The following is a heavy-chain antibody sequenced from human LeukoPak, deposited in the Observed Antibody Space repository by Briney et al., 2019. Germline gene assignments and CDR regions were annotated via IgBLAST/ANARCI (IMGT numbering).Heavy chain of an antibody. CDR3: ARVVGYGDYPFDY. CDR1: GYTFSGHY. CDR2: IYPNSGGT. J-gene: IGHJ4*02. D-gene: IGHD4-17*01. V-gene: IGHV1-2*02. Sequence: ASVRVSCKASGYTFSGHYIHWVRQAPGQGIEWMGWIYPNSGGTSYAQKFQGRVTISRDTSVQTAYMELRRLRSDDTAVYYCARVVGYGDYPFDYWGQGTLVTVSS.